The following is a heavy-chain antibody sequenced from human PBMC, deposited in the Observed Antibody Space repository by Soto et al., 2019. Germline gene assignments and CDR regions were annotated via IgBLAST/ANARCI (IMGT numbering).Heavy chain of an antibody. D-gene: IGHD3-10*01. CDR1: GNTFASHG. Sequence: QVQLVQSGPELKKPGASVKVSCKASGNTFASHGFSWVRQAPGQGLEWMGWISGFNGQTNYALKFQGRVTLTTDTSTSTAYMELRSLRSDDTAVYFCARVDPRGVAVVRDYWGQGTLDTVSS. V-gene: IGHV1-18*01. CDR2: ISGFNGQT. J-gene: IGHJ4*02. CDR3: ARVDPRGVAVVRDY.